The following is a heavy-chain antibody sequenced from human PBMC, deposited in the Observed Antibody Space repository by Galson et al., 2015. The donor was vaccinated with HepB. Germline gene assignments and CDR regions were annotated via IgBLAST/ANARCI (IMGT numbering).Heavy chain of an antibody. CDR2: IKEDGRDK. V-gene: IGHV3-7*01. D-gene: IGHD3-16*01. CDR1: GFTFSSYW. J-gene: IGHJ3*02. CDR3: ARGGAFGFDI. Sequence: SLRLSCAASGFTFSSYWINWVRQAPGKGLEWVANIKEDGRDKYYVDSVKGRFTISRDNAKNSVYQQMNSLRAEDTAVYYCARGGAFGFDIWGQGTMVTVSS.